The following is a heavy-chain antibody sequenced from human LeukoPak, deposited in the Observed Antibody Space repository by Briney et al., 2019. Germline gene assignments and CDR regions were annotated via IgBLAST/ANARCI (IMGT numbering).Heavy chain of an antibody. D-gene: IGHD5-18*01. J-gene: IGHJ3*02. V-gene: IGHV4-39*07. CDR1: GGSISSSSYC. CDR2: IYYSGST. Sequence: SETLSLTCTVSGGSISSSSYCWGWIRQPPGKGLEWIGSIYYSGSTYYNPSLKSRVTISVDTSKNQFSLKLSSVTAADTAVYYCAKYRGYSYRADAFDIWGQGTMVTVSS. CDR3: AKYRGYSYRADAFDI.